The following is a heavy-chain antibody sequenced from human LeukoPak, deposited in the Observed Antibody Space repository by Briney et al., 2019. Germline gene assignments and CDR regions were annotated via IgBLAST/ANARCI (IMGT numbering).Heavy chain of an antibody. CDR3: ARDLWFGELTGYGFDY. CDR1: GFTFSSYW. CDR2: IKQDGSEK. V-gene: IGHV3-7*01. Sequence: PGGSLRLSCAASGFTFSSYWMSWVRQAPGKGLEWVANIKQDGSEKYYVDSVKGRFTISRDNAKNSLYLQMNSLRAEDTAVYYCARDLWFGELTGYGFDYWGQGTLVTVSS. D-gene: IGHD3-10*01. J-gene: IGHJ4*02.